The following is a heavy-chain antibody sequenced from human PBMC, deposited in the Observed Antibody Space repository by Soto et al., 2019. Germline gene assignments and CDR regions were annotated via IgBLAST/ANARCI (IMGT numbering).Heavy chain of an antibody. CDR2: MNPHTGET. D-gene: IGHD3-22*01. Sequence: ASVKVSCKTSGYNFISSEISWVRQAPGQGLELMGWMNPHTGETDATRKFQGRLTMTRNTSINPDTSKNQFSLQLNSVTPEDTALYYCASSDRSGFGFDYWGQGTLVTVSS. J-gene: IGHJ4*02. CDR1: GYNFISSE. CDR3: ASSDRSGFGFDY. V-gene: IGHV1-8*02.